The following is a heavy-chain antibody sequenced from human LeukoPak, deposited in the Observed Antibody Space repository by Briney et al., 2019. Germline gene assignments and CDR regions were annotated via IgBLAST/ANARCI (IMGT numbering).Heavy chain of an antibody. CDR1: GGSISSSNW. CDR2: IYHSGST. Sequence: SETLSLTCSVSGGSISSSNWWSWVRQPPAKGLEWIGEIYHSGSTNYNPSLKSRATISADTSKNQFSLKLTSVTAADTAVYYCAKNGQTGFSFDPWGQGTLVTVSS. D-gene: IGHD1-1*01. J-gene: IGHJ5*02. V-gene: IGHV4-4*02. CDR3: AKNGQTGFSFDP.